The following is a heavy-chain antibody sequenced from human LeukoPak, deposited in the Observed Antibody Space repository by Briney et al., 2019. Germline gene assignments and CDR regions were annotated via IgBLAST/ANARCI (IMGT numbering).Heavy chain of an antibody. CDR3: AKGEYSRSWYTEVFYY. CDR1: GFTFSNYG. V-gene: IGHV3-23*01. CDR2: TSGSGSSA. Sequence: PGGSLRLSCAASGFTFSNYGMSWVRQAPGKGLQWVLATSGSGSSADYADSVKGRFTISRDNSKNTLYLQMNSLRAEDTAVYYCAKGEYSRSWYTEVFYYWGQGTLATVSS. J-gene: IGHJ4*02. D-gene: IGHD6-13*01.